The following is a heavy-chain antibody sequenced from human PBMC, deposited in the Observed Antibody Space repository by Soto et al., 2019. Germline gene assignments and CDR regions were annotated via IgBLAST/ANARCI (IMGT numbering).Heavy chain of an antibody. Sequence: QITLKESGPTLVKPTQTLTLTCTFSGFSLSTSGVGVGWIRQPPGKALEWLALIYWDDDKRHSPSLKSRLTITKDTSKNQVVLTMTNMDPVDTATYYCAHRLSHGSGSYYKDYWGQGTLVTVSS. CDR2: IYWDDDK. J-gene: IGHJ4*02. CDR3: AHRLSHGSGSYYKDY. V-gene: IGHV2-5*02. CDR1: GFSLSTSGVG. D-gene: IGHD3-10*01.